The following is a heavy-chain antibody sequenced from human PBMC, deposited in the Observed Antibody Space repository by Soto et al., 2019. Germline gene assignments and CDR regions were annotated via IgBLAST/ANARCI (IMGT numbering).Heavy chain of an antibody. CDR1: GGSISSGGYY. Sequence: QVQLQESGPALVKPSQTLSLTCTVSGGSISSGGYYWSRIRQHPGKGLEWIGYIYYSGSTYYNPSLKGRVTISVDPSKNQFSLKLSSVTAADTAVYYCARAILQLPRLYYFDYWGQGTLVTVSS. J-gene: IGHJ4*02. V-gene: IGHV4-31*03. D-gene: IGHD2-2*01. CDR2: IYYSGST. CDR3: ARAILQLPRLYYFDY.